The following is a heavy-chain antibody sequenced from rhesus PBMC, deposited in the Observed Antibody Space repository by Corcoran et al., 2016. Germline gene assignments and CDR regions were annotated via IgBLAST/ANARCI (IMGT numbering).Heavy chain of an antibody. J-gene: IGHJ4*01. Sequence: QVQLQESGPGLVKPSETLSLTCAVSVYSISSGYYCGWIRQPPGKGLEWIVSIYGSGGSNYLNPSLKSRVTQSVDTSKNQFSMKRSSVTAADTAVYYCARGSIGTGYPFDYWGQGVLVTVSS. CDR2: IYGSGGSN. V-gene: IGHV4S14*01. CDR1: VYSISSGYY. CDR3: ARGSIGTGYPFDY. D-gene: IGHD3-3*01.